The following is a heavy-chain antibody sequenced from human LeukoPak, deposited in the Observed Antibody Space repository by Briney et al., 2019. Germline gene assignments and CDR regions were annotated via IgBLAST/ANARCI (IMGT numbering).Heavy chain of an antibody. J-gene: IGHJ4*02. D-gene: IGHD3-10*01. CDR1: GGSFSGYY. CDR2: INHSGST. V-gene: IGHV4-34*01. CDR3: ARGRITMVRGVQYYFDY. Sequence: SETLSLTCAVYGGSFSGYYWSWIRQPPGKGLEWIGEINHSGSTNYNPSLKSRVTISVDTSKNQFSLKLSSVTAADTAVYYCARGRITMVRGVQYYFDYWGQGTLVTVSS.